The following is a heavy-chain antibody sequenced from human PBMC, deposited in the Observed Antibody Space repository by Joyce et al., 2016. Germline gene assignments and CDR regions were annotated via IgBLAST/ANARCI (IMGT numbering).Heavy chain of an antibody. D-gene: IGHD3-9*01. CDR2: IGSTQRRETT. J-gene: IGHJ4*02. CDR3: TTLDYDLLTGYHPS. CDR1: PLTSGSTFTFNDAW. Sequence: DVHLVESGGGLVKPGGSLRLSCSASPLTSGSTFTFNDAWMNCVRQAPGRGLEWVGRIGSTQRRETTDYAAPVKGRFTISRDDPRNTLYLQMNSLKTEDTAVYYCTTLDYDLLTGYHPSWGLGTLVTVSS. V-gene: IGHV3-15*04.